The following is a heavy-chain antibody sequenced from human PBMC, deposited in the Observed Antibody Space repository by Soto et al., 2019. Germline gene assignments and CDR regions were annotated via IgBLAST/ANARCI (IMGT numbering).Heavy chain of an antibody. J-gene: IGHJ4*02. V-gene: IGHV1-18*01. Sequence: QVQLVQSGAEVKKPGASVKVSCKASGYTFTSYGISWVRQAPGQGLEWMGWISAHNGNTKYEQKLQGRVTMTTDTTTSRAYMERRSLRSDETAVYYCARDLGGLPAYGAQGTRVPVSS. CDR3: ARDLGGLPAY. CDR1: GYTFTSYG. D-gene: IGHD2-21*01. CDR2: ISAHNGNT.